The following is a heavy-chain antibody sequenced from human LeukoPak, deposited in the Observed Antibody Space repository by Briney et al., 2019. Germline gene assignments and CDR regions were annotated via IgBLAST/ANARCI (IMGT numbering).Heavy chain of an antibody. J-gene: IGHJ4*02. CDR2: IYHSGNS. V-gene: IGHV4-38-2*02. CDR1: GYSISSGYY. D-gene: IGHD3-22*01. CDR3: ARDRGMIVVVTNYFDY. Sequence: KPSETLSLTCSVSGYSISSGYYWGWIRQPPGKGLEWIGIIYHSGNSYYNPSLKSRVTISVDTSKNQFSLKLSSVTAADTAVYYCARDRGMIVVVTNYFDYWGQGTLVTVSS.